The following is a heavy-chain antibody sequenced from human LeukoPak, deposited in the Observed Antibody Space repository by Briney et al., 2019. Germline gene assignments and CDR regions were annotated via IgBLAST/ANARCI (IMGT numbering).Heavy chain of an antibody. CDR1: GYTFTSYG. D-gene: IGHD4-11*01. CDR2: LSTYDANT. V-gene: IGHV1-18*01. J-gene: IGHJ4*02. Sequence: ASVKVSCKASGYTFTSYGISWVRQAPGQGLEWMGWLSTYDANTNYAQKLQGRVTMTTDTSTSTACVELRSLRSDDTAVYYCARGGVYSNYFDCWGQGTLVTVSS. CDR3: ARGGVYSNYFDC.